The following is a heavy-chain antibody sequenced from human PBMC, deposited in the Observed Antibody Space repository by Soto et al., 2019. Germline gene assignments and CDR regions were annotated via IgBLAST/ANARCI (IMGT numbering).Heavy chain of an antibody. CDR1: GFIFNNYA. CDR2: ISANSGNT. Sequence: ASVKVSCKAFGFIFNNYAISWVRQAPGQGLEWMGWISANSGNTNYAQKLQGRVTMTTDTATSTAYMEQRSLRSDDTAVYYCATAGNYDSSGRDFWGQGTLVTVSS. D-gene: IGHD3-22*01. J-gene: IGHJ4*02. V-gene: IGHV1-18*04. CDR3: ATAGNYDSSGRDF.